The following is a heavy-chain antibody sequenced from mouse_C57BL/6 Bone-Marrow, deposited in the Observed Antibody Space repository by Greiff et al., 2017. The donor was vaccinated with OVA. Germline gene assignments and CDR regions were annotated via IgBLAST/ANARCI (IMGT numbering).Heavy chain of an antibody. D-gene: IGHD1-3*01. V-gene: IGHV5-9-1*02. CDR1: GFTFSSYA. Sequence: EVHLVESGEGLVKPGGSLKLSCAASGFTFSSYAMSWVRQTPEKRLEWVAYISSGGDYIYYADTVKGRFTISRDNARNTLYLQMSSLKSEDTAMYYCTRDGHGTSFAYWGQGTLVTVSA. J-gene: IGHJ3*01. CDR3: TRDGHGTSFAY. CDR2: ISSGGDYI.